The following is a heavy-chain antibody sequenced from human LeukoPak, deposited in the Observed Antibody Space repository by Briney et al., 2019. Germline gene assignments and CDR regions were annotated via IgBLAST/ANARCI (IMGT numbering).Heavy chain of an antibody. Sequence: PGGSLRLSCAASGFTFSDYYMSWVRQAPGKGLEWVSVIYSGGSTYYADSVKGRFTISRDNSKNTLYLQMNSLRAEDTAVYYCARGRVNGYFDYWGQGTLVTVSS. V-gene: IGHV3-53*01. D-gene: IGHD2-21*01. CDR2: IYSGGST. J-gene: IGHJ4*02. CDR3: ARGRVNGYFDY. CDR1: GFTFSDYY.